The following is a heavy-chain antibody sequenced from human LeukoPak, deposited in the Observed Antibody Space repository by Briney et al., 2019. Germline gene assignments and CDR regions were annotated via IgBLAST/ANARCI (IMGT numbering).Heavy chain of an antibody. J-gene: IGHJ5*02. D-gene: IGHD4-17*01. V-gene: IGHV3-23*01. Sequence: GGSLRLSCTASGFTFSSYAMTWVRQASGKGLECVSVISGIGTTTYYADSVKGRFTISRDNSKNTLFLQMNSLRVEDTATYYCTKKRTTSVTDWFDPWGQGTLVTVSS. CDR1: GFTFSSYA. CDR2: ISGIGTTT. CDR3: TKKRTTSVTDWFDP.